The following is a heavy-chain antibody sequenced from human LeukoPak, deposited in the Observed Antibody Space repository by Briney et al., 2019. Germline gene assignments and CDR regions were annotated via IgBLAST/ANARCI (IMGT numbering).Heavy chain of an antibody. CDR3: ARVYCSRTTCSYYYGMDV. V-gene: IGHV3-48*03. Sequence: PGGSLRLSCAASGFTFSSYEMNWVRQAPGKGLEWVSYISSSASTINYADSVKGRFTVSRDNAKNTVYLQLNSLRAEDTAVYYCARVYCSRTTCSYYYGMDVWGQGTTVTVSS. D-gene: IGHD2-2*01. J-gene: IGHJ6*02. CDR2: ISSSASTI. CDR1: GFTFSSYE.